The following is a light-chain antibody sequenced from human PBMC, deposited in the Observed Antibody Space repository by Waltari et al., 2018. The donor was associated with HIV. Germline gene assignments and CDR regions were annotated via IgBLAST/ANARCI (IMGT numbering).Light chain of an antibody. CDR3: QQRINWPLT. V-gene: IGKV3-11*01. Sequence: EIVLPQSPVNLSLSPGERADLSCRASQIVGYFLAWYQQKPGQAPRLLIYAVSKRAAGTPARFSGSGSKTNFTLTISALEPEDFVVYYCQQRINWPLTFGGGTRVEI. CDR1: QIVGYF. J-gene: IGKJ4*01. CDR2: AVS.